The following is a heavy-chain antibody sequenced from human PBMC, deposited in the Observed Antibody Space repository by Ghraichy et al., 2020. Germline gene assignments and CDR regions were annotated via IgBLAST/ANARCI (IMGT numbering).Heavy chain of an antibody. Sequence: ASVKVSCKASGYTFTSYGISWVRQAPGQGLEWMGWISAYNGNTNYAQKLQGRVTMTTDTSTSTAYMELRSLRSDDTAVYYCARDEGGYGDYSGYFDYWGQGTLVTVSS. CDR2: ISAYNGNT. V-gene: IGHV1-18*04. J-gene: IGHJ4*02. D-gene: IGHD4-17*01. CDR1: GYTFTSYG. CDR3: ARDEGGYGDYSGYFDY.